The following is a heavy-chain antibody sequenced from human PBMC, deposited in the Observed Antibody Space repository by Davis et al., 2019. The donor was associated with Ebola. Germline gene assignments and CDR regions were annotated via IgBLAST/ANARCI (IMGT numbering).Heavy chain of an antibody. CDR2: IYYSGST. CDR3: ARDSGSYYYYYGMDV. D-gene: IGHD1-26*01. Sequence: PGGSLRLSCTVSGGSISSYYWSWIRQPPGKGLEWIGYIYYSGSTNYNPSLKSRVTISVDTSKNQFSLKLSSVTAADTAVYYCARDSGSYYYYYGMDVWGQGTTVTVSS. V-gene: IGHV4-59*01. J-gene: IGHJ6*02. CDR1: GGSISSYY.